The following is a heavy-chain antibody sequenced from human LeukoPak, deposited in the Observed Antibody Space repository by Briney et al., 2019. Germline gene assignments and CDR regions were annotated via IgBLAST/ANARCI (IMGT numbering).Heavy chain of an antibody. CDR1: GGTFSSYA. J-gene: IGHJ4*02. D-gene: IGHD1-26*01. CDR3: ARPPSYSGSYGFDY. V-gene: IGHV1-69*13. Sequence: ASVKVSCKASGGTFSSYAISWVRQAPGQGLEWMGGITPIFGTANYAQKFQGRVTITADESTSTAYMELSSLRSEDTAVYYCARPPSYSGSYGFDYWGQGTLVTVSS. CDR2: ITPIFGTA.